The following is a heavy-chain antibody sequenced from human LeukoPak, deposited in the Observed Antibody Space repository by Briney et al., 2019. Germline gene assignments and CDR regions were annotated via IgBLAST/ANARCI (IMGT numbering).Heavy chain of an antibody. V-gene: IGHV4-39*01. CDR3: ARRLASYSGYDGTYFDY. CDR1: GGSISSSSYY. D-gene: IGHD5-12*01. Sequence: SETLSLTCTVSGGSISSSSYYWGWIRQPPGKGLEWIGSIYYTGSTYYNPSLKSRVTIPVDTSKNQFSLKLSSVTAADTAVYYCARRLASYSGYDGTYFDYWGQGTLVTVSS. J-gene: IGHJ4*02. CDR2: IYYTGST.